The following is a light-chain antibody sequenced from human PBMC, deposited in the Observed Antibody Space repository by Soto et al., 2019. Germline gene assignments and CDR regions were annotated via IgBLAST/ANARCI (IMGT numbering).Light chain of an antibody. CDR1: QSVSNY. J-gene: IGKJ3*01. V-gene: IGKV3-11*01. CDR3: QQRSDWPPFT. Sequence: EIVLTQSPATLSLSPGERATLSCRASQSVSNYLAWYQQKPGQAPRLLIYDVSNRATGIPARFSGSGSGTDFTLTISSLEPEDFAVYYCQQRSDWPPFTFGPGTKVDIK. CDR2: DVS.